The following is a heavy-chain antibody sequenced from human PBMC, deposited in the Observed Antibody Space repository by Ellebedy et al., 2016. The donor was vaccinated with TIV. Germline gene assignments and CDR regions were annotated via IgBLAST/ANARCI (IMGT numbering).Heavy chain of an antibody. CDR3: ARRGGGYSGYDLDDAFDI. D-gene: IGHD5-12*01. CDR2: IYPGDSDT. Sequence: GGSLRLXXKGSGYSFTSYWIGWVRQMPGKGLEWMGIIYPGDSDTRYSPSFQGQVTISADKSISTAYLQWSSLKASDTAMYYCARRGGGYSGYDLDDAFDIWGQGTMVTVSS. V-gene: IGHV5-51*01. CDR1: GYSFTSYW. J-gene: IGHJ3*02.